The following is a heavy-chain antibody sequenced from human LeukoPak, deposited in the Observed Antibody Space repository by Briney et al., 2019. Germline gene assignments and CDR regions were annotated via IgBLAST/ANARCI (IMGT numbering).Heavy chain of an antibody. CDR3: ARAPYSPDSYYYYMDV. V-gene: IGHV4-34*01. Sequence: SETLSLTCAVYGGSFSGYYWSWIRQPQGKGLEWIGEINHSGSTNYNPSLKSRVTISVDSSKNQFSLRLSSVTAADTAVYYCARAPYSPDSYYYYMDVWGKGTTVTVSS. J-gene: IGHJ6*03. CDR1: GGSFSGYY. D-gene: IGHD1-26*01. CDR2: INHSGST.